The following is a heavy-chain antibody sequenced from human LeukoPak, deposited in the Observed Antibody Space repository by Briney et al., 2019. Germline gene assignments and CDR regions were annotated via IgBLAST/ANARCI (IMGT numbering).Heavy chain of an antibody. CDR2: INGGGGST. CDR1: GITFSSYG. D-gene: IGHD6-13*01. CDR3: AKDDGDSSSWKEGDWFDP. J-gene: IGHJ5*02. Sequence: GGSLRLSCAASGITFSSYGMSWVRQAPGKGLDWVSSINGGGGSTYYADSVKGRFTISRDNSKNTLYLQMNSLRAEDTAVYYCAKDDGDSSSWKEGDWFDPWGQGTLVTVSS. V-gene: IGHV3-23*01.